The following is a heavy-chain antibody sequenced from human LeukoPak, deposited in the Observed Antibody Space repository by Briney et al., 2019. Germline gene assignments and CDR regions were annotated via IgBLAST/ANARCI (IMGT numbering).Heavy chain of an antibody. J-gene: IGHJ4*02. CDR1: GFTFSSYS. V-gene: IGHV3-48*02. D-gene: IGHD1-26*01. CDR2: ISRSSST. Sequence: GGSLRLSCAASGFTFSSYSMNWVRQAPGKGLEWVSYISRSSSTYYADSVKGRFTISRDNAKNSLYLQLNSLRDDDTAVYYCARDLVGAISDYWGQGTLVTVSS. CDR3: ARDLVGAISDY.